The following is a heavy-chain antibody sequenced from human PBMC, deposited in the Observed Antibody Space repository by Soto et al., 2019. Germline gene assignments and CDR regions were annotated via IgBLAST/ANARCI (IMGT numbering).Heavy chain of an antibody. J-gene: IGHJ4*02. Sequence: QVQLQESGPGLVKPSQTLSLTCAVSGGSISSGDYYWSWIRQPPGKGLEWDGYIYHSGTTYYNPSLKSRVTISVDTSKNQFSLKLSSVTAADTAVYYCARGGYGGNQYYFDYWGQGTLVTISS. CDR3: ARGGYGGNQYYFDY. CDR2: IYHSGTT. CDR1: GGSISSGDYY. D-gene: IGHD4-17*01. V-gene: IGHV4-30-4*01.